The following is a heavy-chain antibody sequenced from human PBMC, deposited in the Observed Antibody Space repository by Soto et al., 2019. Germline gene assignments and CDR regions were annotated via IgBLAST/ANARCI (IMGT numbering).Heavy chain of an antibody. CDR1: GFTFSSYA. J-gene: IGHJ4*02. Sequence: SLRLSCAASGFTFSSYAMHWVRQAPGKGLEWVAVISYDGSNKYYADSVKGRFTISRDNSKNTLYLQMNSLRAEDTAVYYCAKDGWAQWLLLRGEFDYWGQGTLVTVSS. CDR3: AKDGWAQWLLLRGEFDY. CDR2: ISYDGSNK. V-gene: IGHV3-30-3*01. D-gene: IGHD3-22*01.